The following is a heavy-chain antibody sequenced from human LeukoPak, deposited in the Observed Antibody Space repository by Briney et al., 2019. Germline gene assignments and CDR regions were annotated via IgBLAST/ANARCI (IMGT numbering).Heavy chain of an antibody. V-gene: IGHV4-4*07. D-gene: IGHD3-9*01. J-gene: IGHJ4*02. Sequence: TSETLSLTCTVSGGSISSYYWSWIRQPAGKGLEWIGRIYTSGSTNYNPSLKSRVTMSVDTSKNQFSLKLSSVTAADTSVYHCVRQENDVLTGYYLNYWGQGTLVTVSS. CDR2: IYTSGST. CDR1: GGSISSYY. CDR3: VRQENDVLTGYYLNY.